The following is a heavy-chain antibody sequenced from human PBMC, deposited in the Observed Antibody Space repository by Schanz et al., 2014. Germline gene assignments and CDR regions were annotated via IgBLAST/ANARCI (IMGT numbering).Heavy chain of an antibody. V-gene: IGHV1-46*03. CDR1: GYTFSNDD. J-gene: IGHJ4*02. D-gene: IGHD6-6*01. CDR2: VNPSVRGT. Sequence: QVQLVQSGAELRKPGTSVKVSCKTSGYTFSNDDINWVRQAPGQGLEWMGIVNPSVRGTHFAREFQCRVTVTRDTSTSTVYLELSSLRSDDTAVYYCGRGFSRSYIDFWGQGTLITVSS. CDR3: GRGFSRSYIDF.